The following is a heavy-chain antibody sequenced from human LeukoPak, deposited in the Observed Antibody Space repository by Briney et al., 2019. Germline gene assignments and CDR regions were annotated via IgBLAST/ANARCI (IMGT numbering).Heavy chain of an antibody. J-gene: IGHJ4*02. D-gene: IGHD3-10*01. V-gene: IGHV4-59*01. CDR2: IYYSGST. Sequence: SETLSLTCTVSGGSISTYYWSWIRQHPGKGLEWIGYIYYSGSTYYNPSLKSRVTISVDTSKNQFSLKLSSVTAADTAVYYCARSDYYGSGNYYNIWGQGTLVTVSS. CDR3: ARSDYYGSGNYYNI. CDR1: GGSISTYY.